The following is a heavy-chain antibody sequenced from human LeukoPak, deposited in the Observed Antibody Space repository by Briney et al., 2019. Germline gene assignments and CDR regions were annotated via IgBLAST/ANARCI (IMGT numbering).Heavy chain of an antibody. CDR1: RFTFDEYG. D-gene: IGHD3-22*01. CDR2: INWNGRSI. J-gene: IGHJ4*02. CDR3: ATYYYDSSGYYYSDY. Sequence: GGSLRLSCAASRFTFDEYGMSWVRQTAGKGLEWVSGINWNGRSIGYADSVKGRFTVSRDNSKNTLYLQMNSLRAEDTAVYYCATYYYDSSGYYYSDYWGQGTLVTVSS. V-gene: IGHV3-20*04.